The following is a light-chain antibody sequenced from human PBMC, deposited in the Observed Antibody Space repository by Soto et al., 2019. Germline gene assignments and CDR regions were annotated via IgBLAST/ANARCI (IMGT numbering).Light chain of an antibody. V-gene: IGKV3-11*01. J-gene: IGKJ1*01. CDR1: QSVSSY. Sequence: EIVWTQSPATLSLSPGERATLSCRASQSVSSYLAWYQQKPGQAPRLLIDDASNRATGIPARFSGSGSGTDFTLTISSLEPEDFAVYYCQQRSNWSPWTFGQGPKVEI. CDR3: QQRSNWSPWT. CDR2: DAS.